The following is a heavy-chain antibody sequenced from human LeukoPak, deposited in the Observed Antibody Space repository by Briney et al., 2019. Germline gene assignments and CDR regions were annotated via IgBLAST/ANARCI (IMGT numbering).Heavy chain of an antibody. CDR1: GGSFSGYY. CDR3: ARGGVVVVPAVWFDP. V-gene: IGHV4-34*01. J-gene: IGHJ5*02. CDR2: INHSGST. Sequence: SETLSLTCAVYGGSFSGYYWSWIRHPPGKGLEWIGEINHSGSTNYNPSLKSRVTISVDTSKNQFSLKLSSVTAADTAVYYCARGGVVVVPAVWFDPWGQGTLVTVSS. D-gene: IGHD2-2*01.